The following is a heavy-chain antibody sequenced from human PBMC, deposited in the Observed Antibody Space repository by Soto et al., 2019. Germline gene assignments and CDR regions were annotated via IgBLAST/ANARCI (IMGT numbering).Heavy chain of an antibody. V-gene: IGHV3-23*01. CDR1: GFTFNNYA. CDR2: ISDSGGRT. J-gene: IGHJ6*02. CDR3: AKDALGDYFYYGMDV. Sequence: PXXSLRLSCAVSGFTFNNYAMHWVRQAPGKGLEWVSSISDSGGRTYYADSVKGRFTISRDNSKNTLYLQMNSLRAEDTAIYYCAKDALGDYFYYGMDVWGQGTTVTVSS.